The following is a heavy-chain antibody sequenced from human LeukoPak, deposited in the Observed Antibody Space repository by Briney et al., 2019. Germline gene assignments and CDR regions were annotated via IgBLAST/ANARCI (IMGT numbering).Heavy chain of an antibody. Sequence: PGGSLRLSCAASGFTFSSYAMHWVRQAPGKGLEWVAVISYDGSNKYYADSVKGRFTISRDNSKNTLYLQMNSLRAEDTAVYYCVRDQGGAVSYWGQGTLVTVSS. CDR2: ISYDGSNK. V-gene: IGHV3-30*04. CDR3: VRDQGGAVSY. D-gene: IGHD6-19*01. J-gene: IGHJ4*02. CDR1: GFTFSSYA.